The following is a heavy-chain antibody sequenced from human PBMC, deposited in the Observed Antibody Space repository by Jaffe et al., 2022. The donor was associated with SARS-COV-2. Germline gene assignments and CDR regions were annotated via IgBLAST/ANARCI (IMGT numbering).Heavy chain of an antibody. CDR1: GYTFTRYP. CDR2: ISAGSGNI. D-gene: IGHD1-1*01. CDR3: ASRPPEWNSPNCPLDY. Sequence: QVQLVQSGAEVKKPGASVKVSCKGSGYTFTRYPMHWVRQAPGQRLEWMGWISAGSGNIEYSQKFQDRVTITRDTSASTAYMELSSLRSEDTAVYYCASRPPEWNSPNCPLDYWGQGSLVTVSS. V-gene: IGHV1-3*01. J-gene: IGHJ4*02.